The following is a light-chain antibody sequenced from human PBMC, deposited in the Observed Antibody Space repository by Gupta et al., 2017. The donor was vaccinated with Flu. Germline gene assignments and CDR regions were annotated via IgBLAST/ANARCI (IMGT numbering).Light chain of an antibody. J-gene: IGLJ3*02. Sequence: QSALTQPASVSGSPGQSITISCTGTSNDVGGYNFVSWYQQHPGKAHRLLIYEFSKRPSGVSNRFSGSKSGNTASLTISGRQAEDEGNYYCCSYTTSYTLVFGGGTKLTVL. V-gene: IGLV2-14*01. CDR1: SNDVGGYNF. CDR3: CSYTTSYTLV. CDR2: EFS.